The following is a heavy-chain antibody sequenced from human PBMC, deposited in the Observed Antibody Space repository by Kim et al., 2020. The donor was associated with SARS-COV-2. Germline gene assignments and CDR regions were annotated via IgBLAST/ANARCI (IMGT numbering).Heavy chain of an antibody. Sequence: GGSLRLSCAASGFTFSSYAMHWVRQAPGKGLEWVSAIGTAGDPYYPGSVKGRFTISRENAKNSLYLQMNSLRAGDTAVYYCARGAYSSGYYYEDTFDIWGQGTIVTVPS. V-gene: IGHV3-13*05. CDR1: GFTFSSYA. CDR3: ARGAYSSGYYYEDTFDI. J-gene: IGHJ3*02. CDR2: IGTAGDP. D-gene: IGHD3-22*01.